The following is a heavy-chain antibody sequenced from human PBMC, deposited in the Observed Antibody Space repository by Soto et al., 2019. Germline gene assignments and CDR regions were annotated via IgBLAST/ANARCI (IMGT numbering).Heavy chain of an antibody. CDR3: TTKYLRSSTWYFNN. CDR2: ISSNGGST. Sequence: GGSLRLSCAASGFAFSSYAMHWVRQAPGKGLEYVSAISSNGGSTYYADSVKGRFTISRDNSKNTLYLQMNSLKTEDTAVYYCTTKYLRSSTWYFNNWGQGTLVTVSS. CDR1: GFAFSSYA. D-gene: IGHD6-13*01. J-gene: IGHJ4*02. V-gene: IGHV3-64*02.